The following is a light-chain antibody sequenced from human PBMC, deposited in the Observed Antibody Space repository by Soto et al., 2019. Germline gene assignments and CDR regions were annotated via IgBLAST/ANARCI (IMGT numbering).Light chain of an antibody. CDR1: QGISSY. Sequence: DIQLTQSPSFLSASVGDRVTITCRASQGISSYLAWYQQKPGKAPKLLIYAASTLQSGVTSRFSGSGSGTEFTLTISSLQPEYFATYYYQQLNSYPRTFGQGTKVEIK. CDR2: AAS. CDR3: QQLNSYPRT. J-gene: IGKJ1*01. V-gene: IGKV1-9*01.